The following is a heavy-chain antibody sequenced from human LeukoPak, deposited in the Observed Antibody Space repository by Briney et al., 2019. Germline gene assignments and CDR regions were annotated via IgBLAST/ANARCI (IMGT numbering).Heavy chain of an antibody. V-gene: IGHV3-23*01. Sequence: GGSLRLSCAASGFTFSIYAIHWVRQAPGKGLEWVSAISGSGGSTYYADSVKGRFTISRDNSKNTLYLQMNSLRAEDTAVYYCAKDRRIAVAGNDYWGQGTLVTVSS. CDR3: AKDRRIAVAGNDY. D-gene: IGHD6-19*01. CDR2: ISGSGGST. CDR1: GFTFSIYA. J-gene: IGHJ4*02.